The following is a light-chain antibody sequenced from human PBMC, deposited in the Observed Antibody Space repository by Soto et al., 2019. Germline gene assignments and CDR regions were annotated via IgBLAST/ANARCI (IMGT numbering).Light chain of an antibody. J-gene: IGKJ1*01. CDR1: QGISSY. CDR3: QQYYSHPAWT. Sequence: AIRMTQSPSSLSATTGDRVTITCRASQGISSYLAWYQQKPGKAPKLLIYAASTLQSGVPSRFSGSGSGTDFTLTISCLQSEDFATYYCQQYYSHPAWTFGQGTKVEIK. V-gene: IGKV1-8*01. CDR2: AAS.